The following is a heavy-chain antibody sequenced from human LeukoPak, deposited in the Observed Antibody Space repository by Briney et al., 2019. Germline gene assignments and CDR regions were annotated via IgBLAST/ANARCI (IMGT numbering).Heavy chain of an antibody. V-gene: IGHV3-23*01. D-gene: IGHD3-16*01. Sequence: GGSLRLSCAAPGFTFSSYAMSWVRQAPGKGLEWVSAISGSGGSTYYADSVKGRFTISRDNSKNTLYLQMNSLRAEDTAVYYCAEVPTMIRVYFDYWGQGTLVTVSS. J-gene: IGHJ4*02. CDR3: AEVPTMIRVYFDY. CDR1: GFTFSSYA. CDR2: ISGSGGST.